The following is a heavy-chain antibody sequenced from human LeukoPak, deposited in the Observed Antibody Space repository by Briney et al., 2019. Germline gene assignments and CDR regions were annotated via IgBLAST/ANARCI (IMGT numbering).Heavy chain of an antibody. CDR3: ARDRGVYSYGYIRYFDY. CDR2: INHSGST. V-gene: IGHV4-34*01. J-gene: IGHJ4*02. D-gene: IGHD5-18*01. CDR1: GGSFSGYY. Sequence: SETLSLTCAVHGGSFSGYYWSWIRQPPGKGLEWIGEINHSGSTNYNPSLKSRVTISVDTSKNQFSLKLSSVTAADTAVYYCARDRGVYSYGYIRYFDYWGQGTLATVSS.